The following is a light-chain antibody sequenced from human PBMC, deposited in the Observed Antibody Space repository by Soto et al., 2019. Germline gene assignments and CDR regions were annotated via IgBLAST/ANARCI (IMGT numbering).Light chain of an antibody. CDR3: QQSYNTLSYT. CDR1: QSIITY. CDR2: AAS. V-gene: IGKV1-39*01. Sequence: DIQMTQSPSSLSASVGDRVTITCRASQSIITYLNWYQQKPGKAPKILIYAASSLQSGVPSRFSGSGSGTDFTLTISSLQPEDFATYYCQQSYNTLSYTFGQGTKLEIK. J-gene: IGKJ2*01.